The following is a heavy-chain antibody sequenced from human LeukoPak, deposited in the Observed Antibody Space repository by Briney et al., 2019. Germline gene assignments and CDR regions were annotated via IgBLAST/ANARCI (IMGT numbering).Heavy chain of an antibody. Sequence: GGSLRLSCAASGFTFSSYAMSWVRQAPGKGLEWVSAISGSGTSTDYADSVKGRLTISRDNSKNTVYLQMNSLRDDDTAVYYCARGSYGSGNYYMGDAFDIWGQGTMVTVSS. CDR3: ARGSYGSGNYYMGDAFDI. V-gene: IGHV3-23*01. D-gene: IGHD3-10*01. CDR1: GFTFSSYA. J-gene: IGHJ3*02. CDR2: ISGSGTST.